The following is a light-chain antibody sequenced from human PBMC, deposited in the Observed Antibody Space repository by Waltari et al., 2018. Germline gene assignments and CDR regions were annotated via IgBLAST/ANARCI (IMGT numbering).Light chain of an antibody. CDR1: QTINRY. V-gene: IGKV1-39*01. J-gene: IGKJ1*01. Sequence: DIQMTQSPSSLSASVGDRVTITCRASQTINRYLNWYQQKPGKAPKLLISVVSSLQSGVPSRFSGSGSGTDFTLTISSLQPEDFATYYCQQSYNTPWTFGQGTKVEIK. CDR3: QQSYNTPWT. CDR2: VVS.